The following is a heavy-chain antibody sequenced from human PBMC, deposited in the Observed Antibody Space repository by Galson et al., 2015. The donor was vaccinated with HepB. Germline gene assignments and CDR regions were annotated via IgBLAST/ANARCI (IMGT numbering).Heavy chain of an antibody. D-gene: IGHD1-26*01. CDR3: ARDSEEVGYSDQ. CDR1: GGSISSGGFY. J-gene: IGHJ4*02. V-gene: IGHV4-31*03. Sequence: TLSLTCTVSGGSISSGGFYWSWIRQHPGKGLEWIGYIYYSGITYYNPSLKSRVTISLDTSKNQFSLKLSSVTAADTAVYYCARDSEEVGYSDQWGQGTLVTASS. CDR2: IYYSGIT.